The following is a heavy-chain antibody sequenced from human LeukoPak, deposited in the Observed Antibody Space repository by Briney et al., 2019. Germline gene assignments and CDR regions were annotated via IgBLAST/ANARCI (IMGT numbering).Heavy chain of an antibody. CDR2: IKPDGSEK. Sequence: PGGSLRLSCAASGFTFSSSWMSWVRQAPGKGLEGVANIKPDGSEKFHVGSVKGRFTISRDNSKSSLSLQMSSLRAEDTVVYYGARYGLTAALDFWGQGTLVTVSS. J-gene: IGHJ4*02. CDR3: ARYGLTAALDF. V-gene: IGHV3-7*01. D-gene: IGHD2-21*02. CDR1: GFTFSSSW.